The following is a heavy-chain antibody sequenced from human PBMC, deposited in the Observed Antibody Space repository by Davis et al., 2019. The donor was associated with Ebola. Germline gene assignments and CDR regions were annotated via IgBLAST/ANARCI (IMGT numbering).Heavy chain of an antibody. CDR1: GGSSGGYY. J-gene: IGHJ5*02. CDR3: ARRSSGYYHGRFDP. D-gene: IGHD3-22*01. Sequence: SETLSLTCAVYGGSSGGYYWTRIRRPQGTGPEWIGEINHSGSTNYKPSLKSRVTISVDTSKNQFSLKLSSVTAADTAVYYCARRSSGYYHGRFDPWGQGTLVTVSS. V-gene: IGHV4-34*01. CDR2: INHSGST.